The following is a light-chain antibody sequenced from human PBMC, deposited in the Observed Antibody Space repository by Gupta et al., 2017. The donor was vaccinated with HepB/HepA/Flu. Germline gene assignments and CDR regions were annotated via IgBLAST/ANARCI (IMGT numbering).Light chain of an antibody. CDR2: AAS. CDR3: QQYVGGPRT. CDR1: QAISDR. V-gene: IGKV1-27*01. J-gene: IGKJ1*01. Sequence: DVQVTQSPSSLSASLGDRVTITCRASQAISDRLAWYQQEAGKVPKLLIYAASSLQSGVPSRFSGRGFGTDFSLTSSSLQPEDVATYDCQQYVGGPRTCGQGTRVEI.